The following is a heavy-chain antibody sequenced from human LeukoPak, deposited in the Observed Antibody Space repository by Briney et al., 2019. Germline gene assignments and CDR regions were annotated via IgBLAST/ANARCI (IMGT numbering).Heavy chain of an antibody. Sequence: SETLSLTCTVSGGSVSGGNYYCSLIRQSPGKGLEWIGYIHYSGSTVYNPSLKGRVTMSIDTSKNQFSLNLSSATAADTAVYYCTRTGSTGGYWGQGTLVTVSS. CDR2: IHYSGST. V-gene: IGHV4-61*01. D-gene: IGHD1-7*01. CDR1: GGSVSGGNYY. J-gene: IGHJ4*02. CDR3: TRTGSTGGY.